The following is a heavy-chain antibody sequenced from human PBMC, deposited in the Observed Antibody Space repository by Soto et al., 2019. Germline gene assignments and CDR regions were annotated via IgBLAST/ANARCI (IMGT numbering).Heavy chain of an antibody. CDR1: GVSINSADYA. CDR3: IREPVCRGDRCFGFDS. V-gene: IGHV4-30-4*01. Sequence: QVQLQESGPGLVKPSQTLSLTCNVSGVSINSADYAWSWIRQPPGKGLEWLGYIYIRGTTHYNPSLQGRLNISRDTSTNQLSLSLRSVTAADTAVYYCIREPVCRGDRCFGFDSWGQGGRVIVSS. CDR2: IYIRGTT. J-gene: IGHJ5*01. D-gene: IGHD3-16*02.